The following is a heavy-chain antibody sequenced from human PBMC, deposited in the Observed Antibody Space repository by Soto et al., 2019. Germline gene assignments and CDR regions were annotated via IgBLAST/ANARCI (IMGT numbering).Heavy chain of an antibody. Sequence: QVQLVQSGAEVKKPGASVKVSCKASGYTFTSYGISWVRQAPGQGLEWMGWISAYNGNTNYAQKRQGRGTMTTDTSTSTAYMELRSLRSDDTAVYYCARDGSRMFFGELLEAPYYYYGMDVWGQGTTVTVSS. CDR1: GYTFTSYG. CDR2: ISAYNGNT. D-gene: IGHD3-10*01. J-gene: IGHJ6*02. CDR3: ARDGSRMFFGELLEAPYYYYGMDV. V-gene: IGHV1-18*01.